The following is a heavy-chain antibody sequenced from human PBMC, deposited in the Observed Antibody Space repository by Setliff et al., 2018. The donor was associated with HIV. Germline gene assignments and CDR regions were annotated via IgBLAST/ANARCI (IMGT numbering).Heavy chain of an antibody. CDR1: GYTFTDYY. V-gene: IGHV1-2*02. CDR2: IDPKSGET. CDR3: MRGREIGSRSPLELSDY. Sequence: GASVKVSCKTSGYTFTDYYMHWVRQAPGQGLEWMAWIDPKSGETNYEQEFQGRVTLTRDTSISTAYLELTSLRSDDTAIFYCMRGREIGSRSPLELSDYWGQGTLVTVSS. D-gene: IGHD1-26*01. J-gene: IGHJ4*02.